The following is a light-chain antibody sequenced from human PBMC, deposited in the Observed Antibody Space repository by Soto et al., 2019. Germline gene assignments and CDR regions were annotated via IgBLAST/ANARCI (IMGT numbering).Light chain of an antibody. Sequence: QSALTQPASVSGSPGQSITISCSGTTFDVGGYTYVSWFQQYPGKAPKLLIYEVYNRPSGISHRFSGSKSGSTASLTISGLQPEDEADYYCSSYTTSSTRVFGTGTKVTVL. CDR1: TFDVGGYTY. CDR3: SSYTTSSTRV. V-gene: IGLV2-14*01. CDR2: EVY. J-gene: IGLJ1*01.